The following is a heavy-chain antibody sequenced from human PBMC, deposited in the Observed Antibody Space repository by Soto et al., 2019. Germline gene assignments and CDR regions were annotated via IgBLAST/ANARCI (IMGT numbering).Heavy chain of an antibody. J-gene: IGHJ6*02. CDR2: IYYSGST. CDR1: GGSFSGYY. Sequence: LEILSLTCAVYGGSFSGYYWGWIRQPPGKGLEWIGSIYYSGSTYYNPSLKSRVTISVDTSKNQFSLKLSSVTAADTAVYYCAKVAAAGTDYYYGMDVWGQGTTVTVSS. V-gene: IGHV4-34*01. CDR3: AKVAAAGTDYYYGMDV. D-gene: IGHD6-13*01.